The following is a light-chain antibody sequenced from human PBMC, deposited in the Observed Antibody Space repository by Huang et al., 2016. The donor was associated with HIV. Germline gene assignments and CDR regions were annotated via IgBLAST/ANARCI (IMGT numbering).Light chain of an antibody. Sequence: EIQMTQSPSSLSASVGDRVTLTCRASQSISRHLNWYQQKPGKAPKVLIYAVSTLQTGVPPRFSGSRSGTNFTLTISGLQPEDFATYYCQQTGTFGQGTKVDIK. CDR1: QSISRH. V-gene: IGKV1-39*01. J-gene: IGKJ1*01. CDR2: AVS. CDR3: QQTGT.